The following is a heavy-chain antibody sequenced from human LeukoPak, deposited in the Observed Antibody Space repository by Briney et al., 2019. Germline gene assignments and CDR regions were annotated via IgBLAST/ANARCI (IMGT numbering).Heavy chain of an antibody. D-gene: IGHD5-18*01. J-gene: IGHJ4*02. CDR2: INSGGSRT. Sequence: GGSLRLSCAASGFTFSNHWMHWVRQAPGKGLMWVSRINSGGSRTDYADSVKGRFTISRDDAKNTLYLQLNSLRAEDTAVYFCARGGSDTAMAHDYWGQGTLVTVSS. CDR3: ARGGSDTAMAHDY. CDR1: GFTFSNHW. V-gene: IGHV3-74*01.